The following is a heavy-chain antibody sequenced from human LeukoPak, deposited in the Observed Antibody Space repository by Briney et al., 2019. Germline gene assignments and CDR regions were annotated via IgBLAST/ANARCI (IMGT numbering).Heavy chain of an antibody. J-gene: IGHJ4*02. CDR3: ARGAPNNWNDATFDY. Sequence: ASVKVSCKASGYTFTSYDINWVRQATGQGLEWMGWMSPNSGNTGYAQKFQGRVTMTRDTSIGTAYLELSSLRSEDTAVYYCARGAPNNWNDATFDYWGQGTLVTVSS. D-gene: IGHD1-1*01. V-gene: IGHV1-8*01. CDR2: MSPNSGNT. CDR1: GYTFTSYD.